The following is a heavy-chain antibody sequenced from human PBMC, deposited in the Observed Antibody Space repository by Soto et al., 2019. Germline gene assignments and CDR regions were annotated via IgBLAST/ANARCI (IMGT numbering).Heavy chain of an antibody. V-gene: IGHV2-26*01. CDR2: IFSNDEK. J-gene: IGHJ5*02. D-gene: IGHD4-17*01. Sequence: QVTLKESGPVLVKPTETLTLTCTLSAFPLSNGRMGVSWIRQPPGRALEWLAHIFSNDEKSYNTSLKSRLTISKDTSKSQVVLTMTNMDPIDTATYYCARIRFSTTGHWFDPWGQGTLGTVSS. CDR3: ARIRFSTTGHWFDP. CDR1: AFPLSNGRMG.